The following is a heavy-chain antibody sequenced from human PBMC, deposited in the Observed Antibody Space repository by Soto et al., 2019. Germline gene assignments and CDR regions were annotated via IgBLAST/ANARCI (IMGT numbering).Heavy chain of an antibody. D-gene: IGHD4-17*01. V-gene: IGHV5-51*01. CDR3: ARPPFFVGDYAQLDSDAFDI. CDR1: GYSFTSYW. CDR2: IYPGDSDT. J-gene: IGHJ3*02. Sequence: PGESLKISCKGSGYSFTSYWIGWVRQMPGKGLEWMGIIYPGDSDTRYSPSFQGQVTISADKSISTAYLQWSSLKASDTAMYYCARPPFFVGDYAQLDSDAFDIWAQGTMVTGSS.